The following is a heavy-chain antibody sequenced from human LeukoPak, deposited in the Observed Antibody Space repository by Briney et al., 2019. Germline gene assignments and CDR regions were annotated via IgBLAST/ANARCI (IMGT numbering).Heavy chain of an antibody. CDR3: ARGLSSITMIVVVRKSNCFDP. J-gene: IGHJ5*02. D-gene: IGHD3-22*01. V-gene: IGHV4-34*01. Sequence: SETLSLTCAVYGGSFSGYYWSWIRQPPGKGLEWIGEINHSGSTNYNPSLKSRVTISVDTSKNQFSLKLSSVTAADTAVYYCARGLSSITMIVVVRKSNCFDPWGQGTLVTVSS. CDR2: INHSGST. CDR1: GGSFSGYY.